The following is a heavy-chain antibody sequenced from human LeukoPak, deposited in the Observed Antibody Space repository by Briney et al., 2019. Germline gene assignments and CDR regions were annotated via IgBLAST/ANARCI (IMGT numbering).Heavy chain of an antibody. J-gene: IGHJ6*02. Sequence: SVKVSCKASGGTFSSYAISWVRQAPGQGLERMGRIIPIFGIANYAQKFQGRVTITADKSTSTAYMELSSLRSEDTAVYYCARDPPIRGITGTPNVYYGMDGWGQGTTVTVSS. CDR2: IIPIFGIA. V-gene: IGHV1-69*04. CDR1: GGTFSSYA. CDR3: ARDPPIRGITGTPNVYYGMDG. D-gene: IGHD1-7*01.